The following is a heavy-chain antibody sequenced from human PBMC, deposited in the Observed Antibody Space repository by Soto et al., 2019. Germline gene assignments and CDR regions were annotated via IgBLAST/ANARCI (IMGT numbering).Heavy chain of an antibody. CDR1: GGTFSSYA. CDR2: IIPIFGTA. J-gene: IGHJ2*01. Sequence: QVQLVQSGAEVKKPGSSVKVSCKASGGTFSSYAISWVRQAPGQGLEWMGGIIPIFGTANYAQKFQGRVTITADESTSTDYMELSSLRSEVKAVYYCATPPRLDYGDFYWDFDLWGRRTLVTVSS. V-gene: IGHV1-69*01. CDR3: ATPPRLDYGDFYWDFDL. D-gene: IGHD4-17*01.